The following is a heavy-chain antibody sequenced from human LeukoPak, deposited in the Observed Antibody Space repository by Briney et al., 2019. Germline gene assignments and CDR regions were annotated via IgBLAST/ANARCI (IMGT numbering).Heavy chain of an antibody. J-gene: IGHJ4*02. V-gene: IGHV3-21*01. D-gene: IGHD1-26*01. Sequence: GGSLRLSCAASGFTFSSYTMNWVRQAPGKGLEWVAAISSSSRDIFYADSVKGRFSISRDNTQNSLSLQMSSLKAEDTAAYYCVREAAATLFDYWGQGTLVTVSS. CDR3: VREAAATLFDY. CDR1: GFTFSSYT. CDR2: ISSSSRDI.